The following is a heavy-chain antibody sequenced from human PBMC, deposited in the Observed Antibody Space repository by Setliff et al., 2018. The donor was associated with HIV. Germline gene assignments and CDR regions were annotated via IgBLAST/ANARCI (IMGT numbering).Heavy chain of an antibody. D-gene: IGHD2-2*01. J-gene: IGHJ4*02. CDR3: TTIVGFCSSTRCYSDY. Sequence: GGSLRLSCAASGFTFSSYGMSWVRQAPGKGLEWVSSISGSGANIYYADSVKGRFTISRDNSKNTLYLQMNSLRTEDTAVYYCTTIVGFCSSTRCYSDYWGQGTLVTVSS. CDR2: ISGSGANI. V-gene: IGHV3-23*01. CDR1: GFTFSSYG.